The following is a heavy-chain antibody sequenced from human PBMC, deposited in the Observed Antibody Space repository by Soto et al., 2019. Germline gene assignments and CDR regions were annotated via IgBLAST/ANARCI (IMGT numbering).Heavy chain of an antibody. Sequence: GASVKVSCKASGGTFSSYAISWVRQAPGQGLEWMGGIIPIFGTANYAQKFQGRVTITADESTSTAYMELSSLRSEDTAVYYCARSPYDSSGYSWFDPWGQGTLVTVSS. D-gene: IGHD3-22*01. CDR1: GGTFSSYA. V-gene: IGHV1-69*13. CDR3: ARSPYDSSGYSWFDP. J-gene: IGHJ5*02. CDR2: IIPIFGTA.